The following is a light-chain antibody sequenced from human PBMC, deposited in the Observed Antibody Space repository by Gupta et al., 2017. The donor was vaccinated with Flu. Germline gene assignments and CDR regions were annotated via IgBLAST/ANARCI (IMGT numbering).Light chain of an antibody. J-gene: IGLJ2*01. Sequence: VLTQSASASAAPGAAAKVPSTLISGHSIYAIAWHQQQPEKGPRYLMKLNSDGSHTKGDGIPDRFSGSSSGAERYLTISSLQSEDEADYYCQTWGTGTVVFGGGTKLTVL. CDR2: LNSDGSH. CDR3: QTWGTGTVV. V-gene: IGLV4-69*01. CDR1: SGHSIYA.